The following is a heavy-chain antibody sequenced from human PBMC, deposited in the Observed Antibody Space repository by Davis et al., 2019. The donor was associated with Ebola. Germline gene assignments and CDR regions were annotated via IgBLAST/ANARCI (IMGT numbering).Heavy chain of an antibody. CDR3: AKDYFDY. CDR2: IKQDGSEK. CDR1: GFTFSSYW. J-gene: IGHJ4*02. V-gene: IGHV3-7*01. Sequence: GESLKISCAASGFTFSSYWMSWVRQAPGKGLEWVANIKQDGSEKYYVDSVKGRFTISRDNSKNTLYLQMNSLRAEDTAVYYCAKDYFDYWGQGTLVTVSS.